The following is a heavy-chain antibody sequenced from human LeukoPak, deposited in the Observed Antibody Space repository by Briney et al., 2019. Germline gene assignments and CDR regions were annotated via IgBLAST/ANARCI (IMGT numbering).Heavy chain of an antibody. D-gene: IGHD6-19*01. Sequence: GGSLRLSCAASGFTFSSYGMHWVRQAPGMGLEWVAVISYDGSNKYYADSVKGRFTISKDNSKNTLYLQMNSLRAEDTAVYYCAKDEQWLARNYYYYYMDVWGKGTTVTVSS. J-gene: IGHJ6*03. V-gene: IGHV3-30*18. CDR2: ISYDGSNK. CDR3: AKDEQWLARNYYYYYMDV. CDR1: GFTFSSYG.